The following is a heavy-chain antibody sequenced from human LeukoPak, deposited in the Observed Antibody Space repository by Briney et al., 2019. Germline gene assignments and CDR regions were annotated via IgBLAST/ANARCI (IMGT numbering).Heavy chain of an antibody. V-gene: IGHV3-21*01. CDR3: ARDKEYSSSSLGY. Sequence: GGSLRLSCAASGFTFSSYSMNWVRQAPGKGLEWVSSISSSSYIYYADSVKGRFTISRDNAKNSLYLQMNSLRAEDTAVYYCARDKEYSSSSLGYWGQGTLVTVSS. CDR1: GFTFSSYS. D-gene: IGHD6-6*01. CDR2: ISSSSYI. J-gene: IGHJ4*02.